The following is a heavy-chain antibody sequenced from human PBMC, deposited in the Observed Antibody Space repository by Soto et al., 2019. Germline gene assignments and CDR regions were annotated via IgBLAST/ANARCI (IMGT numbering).Heavy chain of an antibody. V-gene: IGHV3-33*03. CDR3: AKDEGRFLRNYFNYGIDV. CDR2: ISYDGTAK. Sequence: GGSLRLSCAASGFDFSDHGMHWVRQAPGEGLEWVTVISYDGTAKYYKESVKGRFTTSRDNSKKTLYLQIDSLRVEDTAVYYCAKDEGRFLRNYFNYGIDVWGLGTTVTVSS. CDR1: GFDFSDHG. D-gene: IGHD3-3*01. J-gene: IGHJ6*02.